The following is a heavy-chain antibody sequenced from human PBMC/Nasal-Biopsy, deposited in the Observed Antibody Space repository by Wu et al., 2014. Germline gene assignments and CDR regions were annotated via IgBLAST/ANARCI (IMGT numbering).Heavy chain of an antibody. CDR2: IWSDGSKT. J-gene: IGHJ3*02. Sequence: LRLSCEASGFTFSSYWMTWVRQAPGKGLEWVAVIWSDGSKTYHADSVKGRFTISRDNAKNSLYLQMNSLRAEDTAVYYCARVATMIVVESFDVFXIWGQGTMVIVSS. V-gene: IGHV3-33*08. D-gene: IGHD3-22*01. CDR3: ARVATMIVVESFDVFXI. CDR1: GFTFSSYW.